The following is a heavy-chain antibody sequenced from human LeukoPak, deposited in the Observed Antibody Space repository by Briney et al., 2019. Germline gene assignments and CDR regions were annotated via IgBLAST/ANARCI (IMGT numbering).Heavy chain of an antibody. Sequence: GASVKVSCKASGYTFTGYYMHWVRQAPGQGLEWMGWINPNSGGTNYAQKFQGRVTMTRDTSINTAYMELSRLRSDDTAVYYCARGGVVPAATPFIAFDIWGQGTMVTVSS. CDR2: INPNSGGT. CDR3: ARGGVVPAATPFIAFDI. V-gene: IGHV1-2*02. J-gene: IGHJ3*02. CDR1: GYTFTGYY. D-gene: IGHD2-2*02.